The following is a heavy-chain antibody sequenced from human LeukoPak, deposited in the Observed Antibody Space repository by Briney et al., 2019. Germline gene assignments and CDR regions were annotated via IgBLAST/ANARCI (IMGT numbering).Heavy chain of an antibody. CDR2: MSASGTII. V-gene: IGHV3-11*01. J-gene: IGHJ5*02. Sequence: GGSLRLSCAASGFTLSDYYMGWIRQAPGKGLEWISYMSASGTIINYADSVKGRFTISRDNAKNSLYLQMNSLRAEDTAVYYCARDRAVVITTSWFDPWGQGTLVTVSS. CDR1: GFTLSDYY. D-gene: IGHD3-22*01. CDR3: ARDRAVVITTSWFDP.